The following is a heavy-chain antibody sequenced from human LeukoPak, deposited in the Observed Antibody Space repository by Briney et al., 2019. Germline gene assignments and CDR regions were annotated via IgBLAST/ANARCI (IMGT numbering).Heavy chain of an antibody. CDR1: GDSVSSNTPT. V-gene: IGHV6-1*01. CDR2: TYYRSKWYN. J-gene: IGHJ3*02. Sequence: SQTLSLTCAISGDSVSSNTPTWNWIRQSPSRGLEWLGRTYYRSKWYNDYGVSVKSRITINPDTSKNQFSLQLNSLTPEDTAVYYCVRRSGRSEAFDIWGRGTMVTVSS. CDR3: VRRSGRSEAFDI. D-gene: IGHD3-3*01.